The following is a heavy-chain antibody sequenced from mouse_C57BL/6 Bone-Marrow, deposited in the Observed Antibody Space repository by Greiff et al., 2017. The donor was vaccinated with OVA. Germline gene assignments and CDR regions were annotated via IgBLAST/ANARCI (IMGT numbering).Heavy chain of an antibody. CDR2: IYPGNSDT. D-gene: IGHD2-3*01. Sequence: DVQLQESGTVLARPGASVKMSCKTSGYTFTSYWMHWVKQRPGQGLEWIGAIYPGNSDTSYNQKFKGKAKLTAVTSASTAYMELSSLTNEDSAVYYCTRPSYDGYYGSFSWFAYWGQGTLVTVSA. J-gene: IGHJ3*01. CDR1: GYTFTSYW. CDR3: TRPSYDGYYGSFSWFAY. V-gene: IGHV1-5*01.